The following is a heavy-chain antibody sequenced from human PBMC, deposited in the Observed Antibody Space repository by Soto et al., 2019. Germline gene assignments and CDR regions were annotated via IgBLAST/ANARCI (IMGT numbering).Heavy chain of an antibody. J-gene: IGHJ5*02. CDR2: IYYTGTT. V-gene: IGHV4-39*01. D-gene: IGHD6-19*01. Sequence: QLQLQESGPGLVKPSETLSVTCIVSGDSISSSSYYWGWIRQPPGKGLEWIGSIYYTGTTYYNPSLNSRVSMSIDTSTNQFSLILSSVTAADTAVYYCVRVSPVADRTNWFDPWGQGTLVTVSS. CDR1: GDSISSSSYY. CDR3: VRVSPVADRTNWFDP.